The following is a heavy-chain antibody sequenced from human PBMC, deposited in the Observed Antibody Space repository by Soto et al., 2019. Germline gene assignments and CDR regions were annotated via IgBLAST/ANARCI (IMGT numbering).Heavy chain of an antibody. Sequence: LSLTFVISGDSVSTNSATWNCIRQSPSRGLEWLGRTYLRSKWYNEYAVSVKSRIAIRPDTSKNLFSLQLSSVTPEDTAVYFCARAAVAFDAFDLWGQGTVVTVSS. D-gene: IGHD2-15*01. V-gene: IGHV6-1*01. CDR1: GDSVSTNSAT. CDR3: ARAAVAFDAFDL. J-gene: IGHJ3*01. CDR2: TYLRSKWYN.